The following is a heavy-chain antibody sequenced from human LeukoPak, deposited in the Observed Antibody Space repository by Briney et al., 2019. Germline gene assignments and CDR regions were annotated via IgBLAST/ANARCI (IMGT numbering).Heavy chain of an antibody. Sequence: PSETLSLTCTVSGGSISSSSYYWGWIRQPPGKGLEWIGSIYYSGSTYYNPSLKSRVTISVDTSKNQFSLKLSSVTAADTAVYYCAKGVGLPDAFDIWGQGTMVTVSS. CDR3: AKGVGLPDAFDI. D-gene: IGHD5-12*01. V-gene: IGHV4-39*01. CDR1: GGSISSSSYY. CDR2: IYYSGST. J-gene: IGHJ3*02.